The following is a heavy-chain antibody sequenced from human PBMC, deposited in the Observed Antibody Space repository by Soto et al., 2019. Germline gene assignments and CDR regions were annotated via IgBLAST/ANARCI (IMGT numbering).Heavy chain of an antibody. D-gene: IGHD3-10*01. CDR3: ARVRGSGSYAAYYFDS. V-gene: IGHV4-31*03. CDR1: GGSISNGVYY. J-gene: IGHJ4*01. Sequence: SETLSLTCTVSGGSISNGVYYWNWVRHHPGKGLEWIGYIHYSGSTWYNPSLESRVTISVDTSKDQFSLKLRSVTAADTAVYYCARVRGSGSYAAYYFDSWGQGTLVTVSS. CDR2: IHYSGST.